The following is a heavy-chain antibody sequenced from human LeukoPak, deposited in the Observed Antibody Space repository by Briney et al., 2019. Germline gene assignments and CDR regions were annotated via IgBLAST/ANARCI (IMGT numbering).Heavy chain of an antibody. J-gene: IGHJ3*02. D-gene: IGHD4-17*01. V-gene: IGHV4-30-4*01. CDR1: GGSISSGDYY. CDR3: AREVATVTDLDI. CDR2: IYYSGST. Sequence: SETLSLTCTVSGGSISSGDYYWSWIRQPPGKGLEWIGYIYYSGSTYYNPSLKSRVTISVDTSKNQFSLKLSSVTAADTAVYYCAREVATVTDLDIWGQGTTVTVSS.